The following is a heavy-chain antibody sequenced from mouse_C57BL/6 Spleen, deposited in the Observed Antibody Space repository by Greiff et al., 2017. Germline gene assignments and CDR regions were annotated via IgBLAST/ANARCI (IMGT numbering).Heavy chain of an antibody. CDR1: GFTFSSYG. J-gene: IGHJ4*01. D-gene: IGHD1-1*01. Sequence: EVQLVESGGDLVKPGGSLKLSCAASGFTFSSYGMSWVRQTPDKRLEWVATISSSGSYTYYPDSVKGRFTISRDNAKNTLYLQMSSLKSEDTAMYYCARLLRDYAMDYWGQGTSVTVSS. V-gene: IGHV5-6*01. CDR2: ISSSGSYT. CDR3: ARLLRDYAMDY.